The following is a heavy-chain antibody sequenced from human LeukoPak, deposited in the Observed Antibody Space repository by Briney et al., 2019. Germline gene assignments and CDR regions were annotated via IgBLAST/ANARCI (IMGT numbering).Heavy chain of an antibody. CDR3: FKEPGAYQLLSY. Sequence: VGSLRLSCAASGFTFSSYAMSWVRQAPGKGVEWVSGISISGVNTFYADSVKGRFTISRDNSKNTLHLQMNSLRAEDTAVYYCFKEPGAYQLLSYWGQGTLVTVSS. CDR1: GFTFSSYA. D-gene: IGHD2-2*01. V-gene: IGHV3-23*01. CDR2: ISISGVNT. J-gene: IGHJ4*02.